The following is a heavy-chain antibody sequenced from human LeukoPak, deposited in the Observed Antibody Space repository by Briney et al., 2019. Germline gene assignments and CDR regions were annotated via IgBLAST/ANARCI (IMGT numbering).Heavy chain of an antibody. CDR3: AKQGDYSNTYFDY. V-gene: IGHV3-23*01. CDR2: ISGSGGST. Sequence: PGGSLRLSCAASGFTFSSYAMSWVRQAPGKGLEWASAISGSGGSTYYADSVKGRFTISRDNSKNTLYLQMNSLRAEDTAVYYCAKQGDYSNTYFDYWGQGTLVTVSS. CDR1: GFTFSSYA. D-gene: IGHD4-11*01. J-gene: IGHJ4*02.